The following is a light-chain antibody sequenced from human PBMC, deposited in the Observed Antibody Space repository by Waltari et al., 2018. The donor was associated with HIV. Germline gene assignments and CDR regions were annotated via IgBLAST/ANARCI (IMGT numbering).Light chain of an antibody. CDR2: DAS. J-gene: IGKJ2*03. CDR1: QRVSSY. V-gene: IGKV3-11*01. CDR3: QQRSNWYS. Sequence: EIVLTQSPATLSLSPGERATLPCRASQRVSSYLAWYQQKPGQAPRLLIYDASNRATGIPARFSGSGSGTDFTLTISSLEPEDFAVYYCQQRSNWYSFGQGTKLEIK.